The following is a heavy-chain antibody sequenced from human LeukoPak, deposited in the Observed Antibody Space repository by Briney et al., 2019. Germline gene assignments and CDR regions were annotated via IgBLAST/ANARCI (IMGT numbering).Heavy chain of an antibody. CDR2: IWYDGSNK. CDR1: GFTFSSYG. Sequence: GGSLRLSCAASGFTFSSYGMYWVRQAPGKGLEWVALIWYDGSNKYYADSVKGRFTISRDNSKNTLYLQMNSLRAEDTAVYYCARILRNDAYFDYWGQGTPVTVSS. J-gene: IGHJ4*02. CDR3: ARILRNDAYFDY. V-gene: IGHV3-33*01. D-gene: IGHD3-3*01.